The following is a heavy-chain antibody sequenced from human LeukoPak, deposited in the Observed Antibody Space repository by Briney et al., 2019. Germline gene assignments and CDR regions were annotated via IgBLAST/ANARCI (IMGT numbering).Heavy chain of an antibody. V-gene: IGHV4-4*02. J-gene: IGHJ4*02. CDR2: IYHTGST. Sequence: PSGTLSLTCAVSGGSISSSNWWSWVRQSPGTGLEWIGKIYHTGSTNYNPSLKSRVTISVDKSKNQFSLKLSSVTAADAAVYYCARGRGAAGLNYWGQGTLVTVSS. D-gene: IGHD6-13*01. CDR1: GGSISSSNW. CDR3: ARGRGAAGLNY.